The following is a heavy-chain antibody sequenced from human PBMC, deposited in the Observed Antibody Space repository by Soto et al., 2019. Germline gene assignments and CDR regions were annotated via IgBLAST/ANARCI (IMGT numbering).Heavy chain of an antibody. CDR1: GGSISSGGYY. CDR3: ASLPYGSGSHYFDY. J-gene: IGHJ4*02. CDR2: IYYSGST. V-gene: IGHV4-31*03. Sequence: SETLSLTCTVSGGSISSGGYYWSWIRQHPGKGLEWIGYIYYSGSTYYNASLKSRVTISVDTSKSQFSLKLSSVTAADTAVYYCASLPYGSGSHYFDYWGQGTLV. D-gene: IGHD3-10*01.